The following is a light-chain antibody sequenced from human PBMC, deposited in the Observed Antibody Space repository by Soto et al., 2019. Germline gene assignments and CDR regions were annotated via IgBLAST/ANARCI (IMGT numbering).Light chain of an antibody. CDR1: SSDVGGFYH. V-gene: IGLV2-14*03. J-gene: IGLJ1*01. Sequence: QSVLTQPASVSGSPGQSITISCTGTSSDVGGFYHVSWYQHHPGKAPKLLISDVTNRPSGISDRFSGSKSGNTASLTISGLQAEDEADYFCSSYAASTTTYVFGAGTKLTVL. CDR2: DVT. CDR3: SSYAASTTTYV.